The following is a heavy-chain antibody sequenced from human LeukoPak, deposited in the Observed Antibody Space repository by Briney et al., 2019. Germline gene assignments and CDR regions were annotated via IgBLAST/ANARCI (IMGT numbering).Heavy chain of an antibody. J-gene: IGHJ3*02. V-gene: IGHV3-20*04. D-gene: IGHD3-10*01. CDR3: ARHLKLPYGSGSSGAFDI. CDR2: INWNGGST. Sequence: GGSLRLSCAASGFTFDDYGMSWVRQAPGKGLEWVSGINWNGGSTGYADSVKGRFTISRDNAKNSLYLQMNSLRAEDTAVYYCARHLKLPYGSGSSGAFDIWGQGTMVTVSS. CDR1: GFTFDDYG.